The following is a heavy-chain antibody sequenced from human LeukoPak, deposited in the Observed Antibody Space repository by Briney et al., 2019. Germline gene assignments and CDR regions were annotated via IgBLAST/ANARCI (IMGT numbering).Heavy chain of an antibody. J-gene: IGHJ6*02. CDR1: GGSISSYY. V-gene: IGHV4-59*01. CDR3: ARASITMVRGVIITGFDGMDV. CDR2: IYYSGST. D-gene: IGHD3-10*01. Sequence: SETLSLTCTVSGGSISSYYWSWIRQPPGKGLEWIGYIYYSGSTNYNPSLKSRVTISVDTSKNQFSLKLSSVTAADTAVYYCARASITMVRGVIITGFDGMDVWGQGTTVTVPS.